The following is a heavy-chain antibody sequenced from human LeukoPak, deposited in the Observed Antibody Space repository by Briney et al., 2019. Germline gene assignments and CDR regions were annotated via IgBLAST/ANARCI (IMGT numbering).Heavy chain of an antibody. CDR2: ISAYNGNT. J-gene: IGHJ5*02. V-gene: IGHV1-18*01. Sequence: ASVKVSCKASGGTFSSYAISWVRQAPGQGLEWMGWISAYNGNTNYAQKLQGRVTMTTDTSTSTAYMELRSLRSDDTAVYYCARVQDSWWGLLFGGANWFDPWGQGTLVTVSS. CDR1: GGTFSSYA. CDR3: ARVQDSWWGLLFGGANWFDP. D-gene: IGHD1-26*01.